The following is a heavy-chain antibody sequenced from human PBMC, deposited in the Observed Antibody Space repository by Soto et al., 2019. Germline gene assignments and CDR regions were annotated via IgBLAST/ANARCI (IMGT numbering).Heavy chain of an antibody. V-gene: IGHV1-58*02. J-gene: IGHJ4*02. Sequence: SVKVSCKASGFTFTSSAIQWARQARGQRLEWIGWIVVGSGSAKLAQKFQERVTMTRVVSTSTAYMELRSLRSDDTAVYYCARDLGVSGDTFDYWGQGTLVTVSS. CDR1: GFTFTSSA. CDR2: IVVGSGSA. D-gene: IGHD4-17*01. CDR3: ARDLGVSGDTFDY.